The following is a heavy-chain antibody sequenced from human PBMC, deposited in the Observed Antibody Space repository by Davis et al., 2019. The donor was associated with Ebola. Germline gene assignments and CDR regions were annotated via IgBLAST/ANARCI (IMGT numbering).Heavy chain of an antibody. V-gene: IGHV3-66*01. J-gene: IGHJ4*02. CDR1: GFTFDDYG. Sequence: GESLKISCAASGFTFDDYGMSWVRQAPGKGLEWVSVIYSGGSTYYADSVKGRFTISRDNSKNTLYLQMNSLRAEDTAVYYCAGDDQAVPATHWGQGILVTVSS. D-gene: IGHD6-19*01. CDR2: IYSGGST. CDR3: AGDDQAVPATH.